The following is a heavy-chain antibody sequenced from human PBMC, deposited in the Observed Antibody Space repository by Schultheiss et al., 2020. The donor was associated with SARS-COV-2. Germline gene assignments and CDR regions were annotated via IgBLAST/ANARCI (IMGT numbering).Heavy chain of an antibody. D-gene: IGHD6-13*01. CDR3: ARDHLLEQQLVQTVY. CDR2: IIPILGIA. V-gene: IGHV1-69*04. Sequence: SVKVSCKASGYTFTSYGISWVRQAPGQGLEWMGRIIPILGIANYAQKFQGRVTITADKSTSTAYMELSSLRSEDTAVYYCARDHLLEQQLVQTVYWGQGTLVTVSS. CDR1: GYTFTSYG. J-gene: IGHJ4*02.